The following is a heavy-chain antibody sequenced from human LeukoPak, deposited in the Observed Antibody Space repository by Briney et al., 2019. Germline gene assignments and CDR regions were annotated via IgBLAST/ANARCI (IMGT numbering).Heavy chain of an antibody. CDR2: ISASGGRT. J-gene: IGHJ3*02. CDR3: ARPVVAATTPDTFDI. CDR1: GFTFSSYG. D-gene: IGHD2-15*01. Sequence: GGSLRLSCAASGFTFSSYGMNWVRQASGKGLEWVSGISASGGRTFYADSVKGRFTMSRDNAKNSLYLQMNSLRAEDTAVYYCARPVVAATTPDTFDIWGQGTMVTVSS. V-gene: IGHV3-23*01.